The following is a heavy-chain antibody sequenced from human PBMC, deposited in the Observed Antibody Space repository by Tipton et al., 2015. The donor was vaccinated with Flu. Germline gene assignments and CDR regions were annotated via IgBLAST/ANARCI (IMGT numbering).Heavy chain of an antibody. CDR3: ARGLYGSGSYQRRYFDY. J-gene: IGHJ4*02. CDR1: GYSINSGYY. Sequence: TLSLTCSVSGYSINSGYYWNWIRQPPGKGLEWIGEINHSGSTNYNPSLKSRVTISVDTSKNQFSLKLSSVTAADTAVYYCARGLYGSGSYQRRYFDYWGQGTLVTVSS. CDR2: INHSGST. V-gene: IGHV4-34*01. D-gene: IGHD3-10*01.